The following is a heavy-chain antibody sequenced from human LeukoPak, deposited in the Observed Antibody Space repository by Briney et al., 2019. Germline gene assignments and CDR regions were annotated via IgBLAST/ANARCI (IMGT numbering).Heavy chain of an antibody. Sequence: GGSLRLSCAASGFTLSNSWMHWVRQAPGKGLVWVSRTNGDGSDTSYADSVKGRFTISRDSATNTRYLQMNSLRAEDTAIYYCVRDGEYSHGIDFDYWGQGTLVTVSP. CDR3: VRDGEYSHGIDFDY. CDR1: GFTLSNSW. CDR2: TNGDGSDT. J-gene: IGHJ4*02. D-gene: IGHD5-18*01. V-gene: IGHV3-74*01.